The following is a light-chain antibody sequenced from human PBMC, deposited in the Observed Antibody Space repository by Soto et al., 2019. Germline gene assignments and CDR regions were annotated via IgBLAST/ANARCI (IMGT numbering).Light chain of an antibody. J-gene: IGKJ1*01. V-gene: IGKV2-24*01. Sequence: DIVMTQTPLSSAVTLGQPASISCRSSESLLHIDGTTYLSWLQQRPGQPPRVIIYKISDRLSGVPDRFSGSGVGTDFTLKISRVEAEDVGVYYCMQATHLPRTFGQGTKVELK. CDR3: MQATHLPRT. CDR2: KIS. CDR1: ESLLHIDGTTY.